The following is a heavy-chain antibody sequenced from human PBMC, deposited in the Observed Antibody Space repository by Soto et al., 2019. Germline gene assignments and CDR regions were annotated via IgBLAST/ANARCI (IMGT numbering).Heavy chain of an antibody. V-gene: IGHV3-23*01. J-gene: IGHJ3*02. Sequence: GGSLRLSCAASGFTFSSYAMSWVRQAPGKGLEWVSAISGSGGSTYYADSVKGRFTISRDNSKNTLYLQMNSLRAEDTAVYDCAKDALLSSIAARDAFDIWGQGTMVTVSS. CDR1: GFTFSSYA. CDR3: AKDALLSSIAARDAFDI. D-gene: IGHD6-6*01. CDR2: ISGSGGST.